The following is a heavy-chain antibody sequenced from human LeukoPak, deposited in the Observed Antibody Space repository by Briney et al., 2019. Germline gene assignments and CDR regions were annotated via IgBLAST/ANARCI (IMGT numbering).Heavy chain of an antibody. Sequence: PGGSLRLSCAASGFTFSSYSMNWVRQAPGKGLEWVSSISTSSIYIYYADSVKGRFTISRGNAKNSLYLQMNSLRAEDTAVYYCARARRPAKYSSSGGGWFDPWGQGTLVTVSS. CDR2: ISTSSIYI. D-gene: IGHD6-13*01. V-gene: IGHV3-21*01. J-gene: IGHJ5*02. CDR3: ARARRPAKYSSSGGGWFDP. CDR1: GFTFSSYS.